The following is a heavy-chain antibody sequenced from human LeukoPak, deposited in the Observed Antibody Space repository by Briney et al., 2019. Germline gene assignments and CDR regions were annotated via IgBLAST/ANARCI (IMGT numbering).Heavy chain of an antibody. CDR2: ISYSGTP. D-gene: IGHD4-17*01. Sequence: SETLSLTCNVSGGSINTANYYWPWVRQPPGKGVEWIGYISYSGTPYYNPSLNSRVTISLDTSKNQFSLILNSVTAADTAMYYCARDRYGDFEDYWGQGTLVTVSS. J-gene: IGHJ4*02. V-gene: IGHV4-30-4*08. CDR1: GGSINTANYY. CDR3: ARDRYGDFEDY.